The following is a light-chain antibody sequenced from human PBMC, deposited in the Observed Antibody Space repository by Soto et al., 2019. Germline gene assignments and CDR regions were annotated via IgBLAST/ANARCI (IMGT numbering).Light chain of an antibody. Sequence: EIVLTQSPATLSVSPGERATLSCRASQTVRSSYLAWYHQKPGQAPRLLIYGASTKVTGVPARFSGSGSGTEFTLTLNSLQSEDFAVYYCQQYSDWPYTFGQGTKLEIK. CDR1: QTVRSSY. V-gene: IGKV3-15*01. CDR2: GAS. J-gene: IGKJ2*01. CDR3: QQYSDWPYT.